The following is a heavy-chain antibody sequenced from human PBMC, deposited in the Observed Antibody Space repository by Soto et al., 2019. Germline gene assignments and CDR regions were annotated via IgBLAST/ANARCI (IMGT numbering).Heavy chain of an antibody. D-gene: IGHD2-8*02. V-gene: IGHV1-69*01. CDR3: ATSVGIXPTGEDGMDV. CDR1: GGTFSIYG. J-gene: IGHJ6*02. Sequence: QVQLVQSGAEVKKTGSSVKVSCKASGGTFSIYGFSWVRQAPGQGPEWIGGIIPILTTPNYAQKFHGRVTIVADESTTTVYMELSSLKSEDTAVYYCATSVGIXPTGEDGMDVWGQGTSVTVSS. CDR2: IIPILTTP.